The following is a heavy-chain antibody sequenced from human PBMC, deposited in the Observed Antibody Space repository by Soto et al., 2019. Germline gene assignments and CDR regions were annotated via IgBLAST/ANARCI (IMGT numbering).Heavy chain of an antibody. D-gene: IGHD3-10*01. Sequence: ASVEVSCKASGDTFTTYDINWVRQATGHGLEWMGWINPNSGNIGYAQRFQGRVTMTRDTAIRTAYVEVSSLRSDDTAVYYCARGRASGSYYLLDYWGQGTLVTVSS. CDR3: ARGRASGSYYLLDY. CDR2: INPNSGNI. V-gene: IGHV1-8*01. J-gene: IGHJ4*02. CDR1: GDTFTTYD.